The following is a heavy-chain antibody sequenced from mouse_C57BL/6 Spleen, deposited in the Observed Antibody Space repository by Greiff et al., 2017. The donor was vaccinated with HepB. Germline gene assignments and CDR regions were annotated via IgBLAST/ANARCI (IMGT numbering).Heavy chain of an antibody. J-gene: IGHJ2*01. V-gene: IGHV5-9-1*02. CDR1: GFTFSSYA. D-gene: IGHD3-2*02. CDR2: ISSGGDYI. Sequence: EVQVVESGEGLVKPGGSLKLSCAASGFTFSSYAMSWVRQTPEKRLEWVAYISSGGDYIYYADTVKCRFTIARDNARNTLYLQMSSLKSEDTAMYYCTRHRQLRLSVYYFDYWGQGTTLTVSS. CDR3: TRHRQLRLSVYYFDY.